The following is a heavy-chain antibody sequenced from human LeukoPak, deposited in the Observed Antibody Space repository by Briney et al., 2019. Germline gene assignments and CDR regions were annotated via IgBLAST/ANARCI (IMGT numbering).Heavy chain of an antibody. J-gene: IGHJ4*02. D-gene: IGHD3-3*01. Sequence: PGGSLRLSCAASGFTFNGYRMSWVRQAPGKGLEWVANIKQDGSEKYYVDSVRGRVTISRDNAENSLFLQMNRLRVEDTAVYYCTRDFGRSSYYFDFWGQGTLVTVSS. CDR1: GFTFNGYR. CDR3: TRDFGRSSYYFDF. V-gene: IGHV3-7*01. CDR2: IKQDGSEK.